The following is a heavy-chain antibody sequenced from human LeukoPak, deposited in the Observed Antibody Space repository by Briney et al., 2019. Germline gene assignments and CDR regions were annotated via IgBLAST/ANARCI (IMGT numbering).Heavy chain of an antibody. V-gene: IGHV3-74*01. CDR3: ARDPGSSSHDWYFDL. Sequence: GGSLRLSCAASEFTFSSNWMNWVRHAPGKGLVWVSRINSDGTATSYADSVKGRFTISRDNAKNTLYLEMGSLRVDDTAVYYCARDPGSSSHDWYFDLWGPGTWSLSPQ. CDR2: INSDGTAT. CDR1: EFTFSSNW. J-gene: IGHJ2*01. D-gene: IGHD6-6*01.